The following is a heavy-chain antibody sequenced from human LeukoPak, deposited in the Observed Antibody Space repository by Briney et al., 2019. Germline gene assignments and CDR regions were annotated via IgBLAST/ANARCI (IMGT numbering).Heavy chain of an antibody. CDR3: ARLGYSGSYYERAFDI. CDR2: ISYIGST. D-gene: IGHD1-26*01. V-gene: IGHV4-39*01. J-gene: IGHJ3*02. Sequence: SETLSLTCTVSGGSIRSSNYYWGWIRQPPGKGLEWIGSISYIGSTYYNPSLMSRVTISADTPKNQFSLKLSSVTAADTAVYYCARLGYSGSYYERAFDIWGQGTMVTVSS. CDR1: GGSIRSSNYY.